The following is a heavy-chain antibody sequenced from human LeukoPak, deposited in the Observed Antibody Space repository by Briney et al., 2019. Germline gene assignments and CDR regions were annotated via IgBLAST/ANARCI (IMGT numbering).Heavy chain of an antibody. CDR1: GGSFSGYY. CDR3: ASRRKMATIDY. Sequence: PSETLSLTCAVYGGSFSGYYWSWIRQPPGKGLEWIGEINHSGSTNYNPSLKSRVTISVDTSKNQFSPKLSSETAADTAVYYCASRRKMATIDYWGQGTLVTVSS. CDR2: INHSGST. V-gene: IGHV4-34*01. J-gene: IGHJ4*02. D-gene: IGHD5-24*01.